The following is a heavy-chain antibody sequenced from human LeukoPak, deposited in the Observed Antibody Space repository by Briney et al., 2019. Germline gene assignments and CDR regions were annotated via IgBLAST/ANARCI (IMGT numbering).Heavy chain of an antibody. CDR3: SSGGHYFGS. D-gene: IGHD3-16*01. CDR1: GFSLSDAW. Sequence: PGGSLRLSCAASGFSLSDAWMSWVRQVPGKGLEWVARIRSKADGGTTDHAAPVKGRFTISRDDSKNMLYLQMNSLKTEDTAIYHCSSGGHYFGSWGQGTLVTVSS. CDR2: IRSKADGGTT. V-gene: IGHV3-15*01. J-gene: IGHJ4*02.